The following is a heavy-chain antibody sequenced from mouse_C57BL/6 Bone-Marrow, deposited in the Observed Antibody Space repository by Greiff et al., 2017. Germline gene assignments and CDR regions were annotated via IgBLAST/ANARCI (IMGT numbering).Heavy chain of an antibody. CDR1: GFTFSSDA. CDR3: TRGLWPHYYAMDY. Sequence: EVQRVESGEGLVKPGGSLKLSCAASGFTFSSDAMSWVRQTPEKRLEWVAYISSGGDYIYYADTVKGRFTISRDNARNTLYLQMSSLKSEDTAMYYCTRGLWPHYYAMDYWGQGTSVTVSS. D-gene: IGHD1-1*02. V-gene: IGHV5-9-1*02. J-gene: IGHJ4*01. CDR2: ISSGGDYI.